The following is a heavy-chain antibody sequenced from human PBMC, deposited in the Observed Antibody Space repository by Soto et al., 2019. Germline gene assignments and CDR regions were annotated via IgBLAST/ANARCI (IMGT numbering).Heavy chain of an antibody. V-gene: IGHV1-69*01. D-gene: IGHD3-22*01. J-gene: IGHJ6*02. CDR1: GGTFSSYA. CDR2: IIPIFGTA. Sequence: QVQLVQSGAEVKKPGSSVTVSCKASGGTFSSYAISWVRQAPGQGLEWMGGIIPIFGTANYAQKFQGRVTRTADESTRTADMELGSRRAEDTAVYYGASRGVVEDHYYDGMDGWGQGTTVNGSS. CDR3: ASRGVVEDHYYDGMDG.